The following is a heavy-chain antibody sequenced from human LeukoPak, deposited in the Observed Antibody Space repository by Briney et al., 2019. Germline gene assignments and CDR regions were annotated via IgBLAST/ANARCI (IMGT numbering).Heavy chain of an antibody. CDR3: AREPFLYYYDSSGYYTSYFDH. Sequence: SETLSLTYTVSGGSISSYYWSWIRQPAGKGLEWIGRIYTSGSTNYNPSLKSRVTMSVDTSKNQFSLKLSSVTAADTAVYYCAREPFLYYYDSSGYYTSYFDHWGQGTLVTVSS. D-gene: IGHD3-22*01. J-gene: IGHJ4*02. V-gene: IGHV4-4*07. CDR2: IYTSGST. CDR1: GGSISSYY.